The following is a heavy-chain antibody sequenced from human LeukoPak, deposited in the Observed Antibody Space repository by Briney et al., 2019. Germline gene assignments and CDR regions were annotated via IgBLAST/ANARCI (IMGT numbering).Heavy chain of an antibody. Sequence: GGSLRLSCAASGFTFSNAWMSWVRQAPGKGLEWVGRIKSKTDGGTTDYAAPVKGRFTISRDDSKNTLYLQMNSLKTEDTAVYYCTTEGSGNYYGSWSSYYYYGMDVWGKGTTVTVSS. V-gene: IGHV3-15*01. CDR2: IKSKTDGGTT. CDR3: TTEGSGNYYGSWSSYYYYGMDV. CDR1: GFTFSNAW. D-gene: IGHD3-10*01. J-gene: IGHJ6*04.